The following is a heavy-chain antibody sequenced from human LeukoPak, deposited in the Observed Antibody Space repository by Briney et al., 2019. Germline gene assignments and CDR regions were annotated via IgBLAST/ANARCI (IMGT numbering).Heavy chain of an antibody. CDR2: IYTSGNT. Sequence: KPSETLSLTCTVSGGSISSYYWSWIRQPAGKGLEWIGRIYTSGNTNYNPSLKSRVTMSVDTSKNQFSLKLSSVTAADTAVYYCAREGIDFWSGYYSYWGQGTLVTVSS. CDR1: GGSISSYY. D-gene: IGHD3-3*01. J-gene: IGHJ4*02. V-gene: IGHV4-4*07. CDR3: AREGIDFWSGYYSY.